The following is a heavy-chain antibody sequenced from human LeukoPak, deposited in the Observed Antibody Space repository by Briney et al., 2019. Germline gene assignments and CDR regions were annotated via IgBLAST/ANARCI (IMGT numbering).Heavy chain of an antibody. CDR2: LSKTGTAV. V-gene: IGHV3-21*04. J-gene: IGHJ4*02. CDR3: AKVGLDFDY. D-gene: IGHD2-15*01. CDR1: GFTFNTYS. Sequence: GGSLRLSCAASGFTFNTYSMNWVRQAPGKGLEWISSLSKTGTAVYSADSVKGRFTISRDNSKSALYLQMNSLRAEDTAFYFCAKVGLDFDYWGQGTLVTVSS.